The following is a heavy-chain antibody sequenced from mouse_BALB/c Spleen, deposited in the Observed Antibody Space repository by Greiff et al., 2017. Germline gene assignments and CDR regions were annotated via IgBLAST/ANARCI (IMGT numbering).Heavy chain of an antibody. J-gene: IGHJ3*01. CDR3: ARGYDYDAPFAY. D-gene: IGHD2-4*01. V-gene: IGHV14-1*02. CDR2: IDPENGNT. Sequence: EVQLQQSGAELVRPGALVKLSCKASGFNIKDYYMHWVKQRPEQGLEWIGWIDPENGNTIYDPKFQGKASITADTSSNTAYLQLSSLTSEDTAVYYCARGYDYDAPFAYWGQGTLVTVSA. CDR1: GFNIKDYY.